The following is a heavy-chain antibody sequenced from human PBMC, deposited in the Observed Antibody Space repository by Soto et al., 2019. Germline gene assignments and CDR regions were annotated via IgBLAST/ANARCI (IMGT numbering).Heavy chain of an antibody. D-gene: IGHD3-9*01. CDR2: INAGNGNT. Sequence: ASVKVSCKASGYTFTSYAMHWVRQAPGQRLEWMGWINAGNGNTKYSQKFQGRVTITRDTSASTAYMELSSLRSEDTAVYYCARRHDISTGYTKYYYYGMDVWGQGTTVTVSS. V-gene: IGHV1-3*01. CDR1: GYTFTSYA. J-gene: IGHJ6*02. CDR3: ARRHDISTGYTKYYYYGMDV.